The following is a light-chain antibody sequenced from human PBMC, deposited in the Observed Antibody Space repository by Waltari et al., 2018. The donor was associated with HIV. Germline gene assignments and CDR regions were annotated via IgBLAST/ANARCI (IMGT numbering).Light chain of an antibody. J-gene: IGLJ2*01. V-gene: IGLV2-14*01. Sequence: QSALTQPASVSGSPGQSITISCTGARRDIGNYKYVSWYQHHPGIAPKLIIYEDNNRPSGVSNRFSGSKSGKTASLTISGLQAEDESDYYCSSYTDSSVIFGGGTKVTVL. CDR1: RRDIGNYKY. CDR3: SSYTDSSVI. CDR2: EDN.